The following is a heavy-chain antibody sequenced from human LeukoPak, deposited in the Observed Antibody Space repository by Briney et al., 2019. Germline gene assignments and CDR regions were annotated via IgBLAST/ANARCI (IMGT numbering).Heavy chain of an antibody. CDR3: ARRDGYNYSGWFDP. Sequence: SVKVSCKASGGTFSSYAISWVRQAPGQGLEWMGGIIPFFDTTNYAQKFQGRLTIITDESTSTAYMELSSLRSEDTAVYYCARRDGYNYSGWFDPWGQGTLVTVSS. CDR1: GGTFSSYA. J-gene: IGHJ5*02. D-gene: IGHD5-24*01. V-gene: IGHV1-69*05. CDR2: IIPFFDTT.